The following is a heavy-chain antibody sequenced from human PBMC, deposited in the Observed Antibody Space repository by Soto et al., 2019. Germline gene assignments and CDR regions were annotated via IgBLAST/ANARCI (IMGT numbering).Heavy chain of an antibody. CDR2: INSRGGST. CDR1: GFTFSSYA. V-gene: IGHV3-23*01. D-gene: IGHD2-2*01. J-gene: IGHJ4*02. Sequence: EVQLLESGGGLVQPGGSLRLSCAASGFTFSSYAMSWVRQAPGKGLEWVSAINSRGGSTYYADSVKGRFTISRDSSKNTLYLQMNSLSAEATALYYCATGRSRTSCYAFDCWGQGTLVTVSS. CDR3: ATGRSRTSCYAFDC.